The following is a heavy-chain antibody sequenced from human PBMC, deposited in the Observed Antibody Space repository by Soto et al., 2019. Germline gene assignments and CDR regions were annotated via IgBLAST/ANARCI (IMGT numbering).Heavy chain of an antibody. D-gene: IGHD5-12*01. CDR1: GGTFSSYA. CDR2: ISPILGTA. CDR3: ARVPPQSGYSGYDYDYLDY. V-gene: IGHV1-69*11. Sequence: QVQLVQSGAEVKKPGSSVKVSCKASGGTFSSYAISWVRQAPGQGLEWMGGISPILGTANYAQKFQGRVTSTADESTSTAYMELRSLRYEDTAVYYCARVPPQSGYSGYDYDYLDYWGQGTLVTVSS. J-gene: IGHJ4*02.